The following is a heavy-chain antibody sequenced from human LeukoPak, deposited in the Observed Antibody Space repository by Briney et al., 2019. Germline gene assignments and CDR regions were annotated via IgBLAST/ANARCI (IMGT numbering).Heavy chain of an antibody. CDR2: IYYSGST. CDR1: GGSISSYY. Sequence: SETLSLTCTVSGGSISSYYWSWIRQPPGKGLEWIGYIYYSGSTNYDPSLKSRVTISVDTSKNQFSLKLSSVTAADTAVYYCARVEDDAFDIWGQGTMVTVSS. J-gene: IGHJ3*02. V-gene: IGHV4-59*01. CDR3: ARVEDDAFDI. D-gene: IGHD1-1*01.